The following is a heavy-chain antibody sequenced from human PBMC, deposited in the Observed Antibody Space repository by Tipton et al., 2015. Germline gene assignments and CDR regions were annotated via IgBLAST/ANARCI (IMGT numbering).Heavy chain of an antibody. J-gene: IGHJ4*02. Sequence: TLSLTCTVSGDFISSGAYYWSWLRQHPGKGLEWIGYIDNSESPEYKPSLKSRVTMSIDTSKNEFSLNLTSVTAADTAVYYCARGASRAGDFWDYWGQGTLVTVSS. CDR2: IDNSESP. D-gene: IGHD3-10*01. V-gene: IGHV4-31*03. CDR3: ARGASRAGDFWDY. CDR1: GDFISSGAYY.